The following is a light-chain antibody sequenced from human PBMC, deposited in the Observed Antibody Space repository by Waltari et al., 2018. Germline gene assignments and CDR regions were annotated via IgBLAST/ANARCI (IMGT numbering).Light chain of an antibody. CDR1: QSLLFHANNKNY. CDR3: QQYSSTPLT. V-gene: IGKV4-1*01. J-gene: IGKJ4*01. CDR2: WAS. Sequence: DIVMTQSPDSLAVSLGERATINCKSRQSLLFHANNKNYLAWYQQRPGHPPNLLISWASTRESGVPDRFSGSGSGTDFTLTISSLQAEDVAVYYCQQYSSTPLTFGGGTKAEIK.